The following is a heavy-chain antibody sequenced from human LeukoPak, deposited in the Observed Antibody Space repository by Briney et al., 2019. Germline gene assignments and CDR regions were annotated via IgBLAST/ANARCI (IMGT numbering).Heavy chain of an antibody. D-gene: IGHD3-22*01. J-gene: IGHJ5*02. Sequence: ASVKVSCKASGYTFTSYYTHWVRQVPGQGLEWMGIINPSGGSTSYAQKFQGRVTMTRDMSTSTVYMELSSLRSEDTTVYYCARGAYYDSSGYYDRWVNWFDPWGQGTLVTVSS. V-gene: IGHV1-46*01. CDR2: INPSGGST. CDR1: GYTFTSYY. CDR3: ARGAYYDSSGYYDRWVNWFDP.